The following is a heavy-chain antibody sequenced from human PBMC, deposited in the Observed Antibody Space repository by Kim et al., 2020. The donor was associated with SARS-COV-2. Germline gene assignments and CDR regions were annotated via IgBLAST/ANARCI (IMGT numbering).Heavy chain of an antibody. J-gene: IGHJ4*02. CDR3: ARGPPITMIVVVPNRPFDY. Sequence: SETLSLTCAVYGGSFSGYYWSWIRQPPGKGLEWIGEINHSGSTNYNPSLKSRVTISVDTSKNQFSLKLSSVTAADTAGYYCARGPPITMIVVVPNRPFDYWGQGTLVTVSS. D-gene: IGHD3-22*01. CDR1: GGSFSGYY. CDR2: INHSGST. V-gene: IGHV4-34*01.